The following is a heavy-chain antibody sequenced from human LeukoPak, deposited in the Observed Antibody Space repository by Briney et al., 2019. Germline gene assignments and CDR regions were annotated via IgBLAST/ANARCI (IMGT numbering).Heavy chain of an antibody. V-gene: IGHV3-48*01. CDR2: ISSGSNTI. Sequence: PGGSLRLSCAASGFTFSSFGMHWVRQAPGKGLEWISYISSGSNTIYYADSVKGRFTISRDNAKSSLYLQMNSLRAEDTAVYYCARAGLMVRGVYNWFDPWGQGTLVTVSS. CDR1: GFTFSSFG. CDR3: ARAGLMVRGVYNWFDP. D-gene: IGHD3-10*01. J-gene: IGHJ5*02.